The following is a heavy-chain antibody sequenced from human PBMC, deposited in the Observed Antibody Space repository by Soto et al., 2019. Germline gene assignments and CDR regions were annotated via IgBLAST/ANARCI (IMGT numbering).Heavy chain of an antibody. CDR1: GFTFSGYG. CDR3: AKEGGSSSV. Sequence: GGSLRLSCAASGFTFSGYGMHWVRQAPGKGLEWVAVISYDGSNKYYADSVKGRFTISRDNSKNTLYLQMNSLRAEDTAVYYCAKEGGSSSVWGQGTLVTVSS. J-gene: IGHJ4*02. CDR2: ISYDGSNK. V-gene: IGHV3-30*18. D-gene: IGHD6-6*01.